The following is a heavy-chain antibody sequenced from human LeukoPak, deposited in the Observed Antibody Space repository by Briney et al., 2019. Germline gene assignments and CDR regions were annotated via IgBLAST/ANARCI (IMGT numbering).Heavy chain of an antibody. CDR1: GFIFSRDS. V-gene: IGHV3-48*01. Sequence: GGSLRLSCAASGFIFSRDSMTWVRQAPGKGLEWISYISRDSNIIFYADSVRGRLTISRDNAKNSLYLQMNSLRAEDTAVYYCVRDNPRCCGVVPANIDDFWGQGTLVTVSS. CDR3: VRDNPRCCGVVPANIDDF. CDR2: ISRDSNII. J-gene: IGHJ4*02. D-gene: IGHD2-15*01.